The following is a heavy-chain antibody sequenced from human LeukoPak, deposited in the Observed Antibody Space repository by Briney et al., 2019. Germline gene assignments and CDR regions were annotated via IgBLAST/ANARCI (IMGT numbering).Heavy chain of an antibody. Sequence: PGRSLRLSCAASGFTFSSYGMHWVRQAPGKGLEWVAFIRYDESNKYYADSVKGRFTISRDNSKTTVHLQMNSLRAEDTAVYYCAKGQTRQYDFWSANAFDAWGQGTLVTVSS. CDR2: IRYDESNK. CDR3: AKGQTRQYDFWSANAFDA. J-gene: IGHJ3*01. CDR1: GFTFSSYG. D-gene: IGHD3-3*01. V-gene: IGHV3-30*02.